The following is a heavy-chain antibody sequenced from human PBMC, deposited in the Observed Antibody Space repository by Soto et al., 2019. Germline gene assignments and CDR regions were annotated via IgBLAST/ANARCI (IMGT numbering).Heavy chain of an antibody. CDR3: ARVAVFWSGYPYYFDY. CDR1: CGSISSYY. CDR2: IYYSGST. D-gene: IGHD3-3*01. J-gene: IGHJ4*02. Sequence: SETLSLTCTVSCGSISSYYWSWIRQPPGKGLEWIGYIYYSGSTNYNPSLKSRVTISVDTSKNQFSLKLSSVTAADTAVYYCARVAVFWSGYPYYFDYWGQGTLVTVSS. V-gene: IGHV4-59*01.